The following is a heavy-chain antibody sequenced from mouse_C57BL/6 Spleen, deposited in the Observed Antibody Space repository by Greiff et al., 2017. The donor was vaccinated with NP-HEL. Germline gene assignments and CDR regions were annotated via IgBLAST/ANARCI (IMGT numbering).Heavy chain of an antibody. J-gene: IGHJ4*01. CDR3: ARWDYGSSYYYAMDY. CDR1: GYTFTSYW. D-gene: IGHD1-1*01. Sequence: QVQLQQPGAELVRPGTSVKLSCKASGYTFTSYWMHWVKQRPGQGLEWIGVIDPSDSYTNYNQKFKGKATLTVDTSSSTAYMQLSSLTSEDSAVYYCARWDYGSSYYYAMDYWGQGTSVTVSS. V-gene: IGHV1-59*01. CDR2: IDPSDSYT.